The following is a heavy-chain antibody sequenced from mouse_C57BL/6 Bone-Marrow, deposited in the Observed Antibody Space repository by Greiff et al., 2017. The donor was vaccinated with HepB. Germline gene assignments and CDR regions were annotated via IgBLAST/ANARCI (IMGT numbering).Heavy chain of an antibody. J-gene: IGHJ1*03. CDR3: ARRVTTVVPWYFDV. V-gene: IGHV1-64*01. CDR1: GYTFTSYW. Sequence: VQLQQPGAELVKPGASVKLSCKASGYTFTSYWMHWVKQRPGQGLEWIGMIHPNSGSTNYNEKFKSKATLTVDKSSSTAYMQLSSLTSEDSAVYYCARRVTTVVPWYFDVWGTGTTVTVSS. CDR2: IHPNSGST. D-gene: IGHD1-1*01.